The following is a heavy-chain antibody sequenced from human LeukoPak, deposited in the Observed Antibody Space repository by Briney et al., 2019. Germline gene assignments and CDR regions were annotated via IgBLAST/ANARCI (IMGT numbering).Heavy chain of an antibody. D-gene: IGHD6-13*01. CDR1: GYSFTSYW. V-gene: IGHV5-51*06. Sequence: GESLKISCKGSGYSFTSYWLGWVRQMPGKGLEWMGIIYPDDSDTRYSPSFQGQVTISADKSISTAYLQWSSLKASDTAMYYCARVGIAGGNYFDYWGQGTLVTVSS. CDR2: IYPDDSDT. J-gene: IGHJ4*02. CDR3: ARVGIAGGNYFDY.